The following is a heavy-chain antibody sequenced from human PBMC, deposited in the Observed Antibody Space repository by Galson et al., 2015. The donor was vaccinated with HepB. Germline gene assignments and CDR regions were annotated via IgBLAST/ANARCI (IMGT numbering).Heavy chain of an antibody. J-gene: IGHJ5*02. CDR2: IYYSGST. Sequence: SETLSLTCTVSGGSISSYYWSWIRQPPGKGLEWIGYIYYSGSTNYNPSLKSRVTISVDTSKNQFSLKLISVTAADTAVYYCARSALDACSGDSCQYNWFDPWGQGTLVTVSS. CDR1: GGSISSYY. V-gene: IGHV4-59*08. CDR3: ARSALDACSGDSCQYNWFDP. D-gene: IGHD2-15*01.